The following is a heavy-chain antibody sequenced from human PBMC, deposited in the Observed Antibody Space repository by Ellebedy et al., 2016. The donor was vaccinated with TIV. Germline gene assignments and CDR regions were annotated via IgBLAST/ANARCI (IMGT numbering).Heavy chain of an antibody. Sequence: ASVKVSXXASGYTFTGYYMHWVRQAPGQGLEWMGWMNPNSGNTGYAQKFQGRVTMTRNTSISTAYMELSSLRSEDTAVYYCARTRSARGTYYYGSGSYWWFDPWGQGTLVTVSS. D-gene: IGHD3-10*01. V-gene: IGHV1-8*02. CDR3: ARTRSARGTYYYGSGSYWWFDP. CDR1: GYTFTGYY. J-gene: IGHJ5*02. CDR2: MNPNSGNT.